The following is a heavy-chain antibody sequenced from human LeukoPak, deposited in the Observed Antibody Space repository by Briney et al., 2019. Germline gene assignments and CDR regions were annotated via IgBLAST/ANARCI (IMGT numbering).Heavy chain of an antibody. CDR2: IYISGST. D-gene: IGHD6-19*01. CDR1: GGSISSGSYY. Sequence: SGTLSLTCTVSGGSISSGSYYWSWIRQPAGKGLEWIGHIYISGSTYYNPSLKSRVTISVDTSKNQFSLKLSSVTAADTAVYYCARISSGWTYYFDYWGQGTLVTVSS. V-gene: IGHV4-61*09. CDR3: ARISSGWTYYFDY. J-gene: IGHJ4*02.